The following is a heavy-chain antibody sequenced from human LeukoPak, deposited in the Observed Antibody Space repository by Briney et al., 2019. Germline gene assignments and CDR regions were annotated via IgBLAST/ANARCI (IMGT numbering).Heavy chain of an antibody. CDR3: ARQGGYYGSGSYYKVWAS. D-gene: IGHD3-10*01. J-gene: IGHJ5*02. V-gene: IGHV4-39*01. Sequence: SETLSLTCTVSGGSLSSSSYYWGWLRQPPGKGLEWIGSIYYSGSTYYNPSLKSRVTISVDTSKNQFSLKLSSVTAADTAVYYWARQGGYYGSGSYYKVWASWGQGTLVTVSS. CDR1: GGSLSSSSYY. CDR2: IYYSGST.